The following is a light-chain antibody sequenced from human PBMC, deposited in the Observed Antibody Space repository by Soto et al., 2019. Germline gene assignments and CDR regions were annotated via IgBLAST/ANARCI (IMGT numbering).Light chain of an antibody. CDR2: KAS. CDR1: QSIGSW. Sequence: DIQMTQSPSTLSASVGDRVTITCRASQSIGSWLAWYQQKPGKAPKLLIYKASSLESGVPSRFSGSGSGTEFTLTISSLQPDDFATYYCQQYNSSFGQGTKLEIK. J-gene: IGKJ2*01. V-gene: IGKV1-5*03. CDR3: QQYNSS.